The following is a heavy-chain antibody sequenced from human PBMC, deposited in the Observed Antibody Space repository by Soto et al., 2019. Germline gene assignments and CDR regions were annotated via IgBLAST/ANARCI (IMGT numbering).Heavy chain of an antibody. CDR3: ARPYSNRWSIYYGMDV. V-gene: IGHV3-48*02. J-gene: IGHJ6*02. CDR2: ISSSSNII. Sequence: DVQLAESGGGLVQPGGSLRLSCVDSGFSISTYSMNWVRQPPGKGLEWISYISSSSNIIYYADSVKSRFTISRDNAKNSLYLQMNSLRDEDTAVYYCARPYSNRWSIYYGMDVWGQGTTVTVSS. CDR1: GFSISTYS. D-gene: IGHD6-13*01.